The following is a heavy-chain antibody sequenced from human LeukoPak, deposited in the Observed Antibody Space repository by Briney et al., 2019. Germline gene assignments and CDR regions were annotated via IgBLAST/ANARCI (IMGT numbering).Heavy chain of an antibody. J-gene: IGHJ6*04. D-gene: IGHD3-10*01. CDR1: GGSFSGYY. CDR2: INHSGST. CDR3: ARGPSSTMVRGGLDV. Sequence: SETLSLTCAVYGGSFSGYYWSWIRQPPGKGLEWIGEINHSGSTNYNPSLKSRVTISVDTSKNQFSLKLSSVTAADTAAYYCARGPSSTMVRGGLDVWGKGTTVTVSS. V-gene: IGHV4-34*01.